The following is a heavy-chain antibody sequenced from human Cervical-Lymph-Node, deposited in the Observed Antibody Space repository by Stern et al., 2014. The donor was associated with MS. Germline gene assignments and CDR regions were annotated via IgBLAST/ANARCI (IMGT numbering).Heavy chain of an antibody. CDR2: PNPRSVDT. V-gene: IGHV1-2*06. CDR3: ARRIEGAGTQYYAIFGY. Sequence: HVQLEQSGTEVKTPGASVRVSCNASGYTFRDYYIHWVRQSPRQGLARMGRPNPRSVDTTYAQKCQGRVTMSRDMSVSTAYMELSGLRSDDTAVYFCARRIEGAGTQYYAIFGYWGQGTLVTVSS. CDR1: GYTFRDYY. D-gene: IGHD2/OR15-2a*01. J-gene: IGHJ4*02.